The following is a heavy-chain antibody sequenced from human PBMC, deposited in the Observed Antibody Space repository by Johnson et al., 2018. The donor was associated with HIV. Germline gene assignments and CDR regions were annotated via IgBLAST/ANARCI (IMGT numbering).Heavy chain of an antibody. CDR3: VQGVPNPAGAFDV. CDR1: GFTVSSNY. J-gene: IGHJ3*01. V-gene: IGHV3-66*02. CDR2: IYSGGST. Sequence: VQLVESGGGLVQPGGSLRLSCAASGFTVSSNYMSWVRQAPGKGLEWVSVIYSGGSTYYADSVKGRFTISRDNSKNTLSLQMNSLRAEDTAVYYCVQGVPNPAGAFDVWGQGTGVTVSS. D-gene: IGHD6-19*01.